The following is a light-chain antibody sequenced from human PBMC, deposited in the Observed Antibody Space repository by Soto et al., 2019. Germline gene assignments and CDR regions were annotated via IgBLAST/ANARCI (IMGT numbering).Light chain of an antibody. CDR2: RAS. CDR3: QQYGNFPRT. Sequence: EIVLTQSPGTLSLSPGETATLSCRASQSVTSAALAWSQQNPGQAPRLLIYRASSRVTGIPDRFSGSGSGTDFTLTISRLEPEDFAVYYCQQYGNFPRTFGQGTKVEIK. J-gene: IGKJ1*01. CDR1: QSVTSAA. V-gene: IGKV3-20*01.